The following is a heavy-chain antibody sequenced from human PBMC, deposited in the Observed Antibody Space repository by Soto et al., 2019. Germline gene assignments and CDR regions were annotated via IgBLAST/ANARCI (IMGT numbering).Heavy chain of an antibody. CDR3: AREVATIYYNWFDP. CDR2: INHSGST. D-gene: IGHD5-12*01. CDR1: GGSFSGYY. V-gene: IGHV4-34*01. J-gene: IGHJ5*02. Sequence: QVQLQQWGAGLLKPSETLSLTCAVYGGSFSGYYWSWIRQPPGKGLEWIGEINHSGSTYYNPSLKSRVTISVDTSKNQFSLKLSSVTAADTAVYYCAREVATIYYNWFDPWGQGTLVTVSS.